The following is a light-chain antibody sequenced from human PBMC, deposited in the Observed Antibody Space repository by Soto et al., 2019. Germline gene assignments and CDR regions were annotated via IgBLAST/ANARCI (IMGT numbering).Light chain of an antibody. CDR1: NSNVGHNA. V-gene: IGLV1-44*01. CDR2: TSN. J-gene: IGLJ3*02. CDR3: AAWDDSLNGVV. Sequence: QLVLTQPPSASGTPGLTVTISCSGSNSNVGHNAVSWYQQLPGTAPKVLIYTSNQRPSGVPDRFSGSKSGTSASLAISGLQSEDEADYYCAAWDDSLNGVVFGGGTKLTVL.